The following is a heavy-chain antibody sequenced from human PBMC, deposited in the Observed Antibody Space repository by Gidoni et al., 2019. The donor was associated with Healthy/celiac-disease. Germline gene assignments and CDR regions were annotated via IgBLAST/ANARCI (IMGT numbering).Heavy chain of an antibody. D-gene: IGHD2-2*01. J-gene: IGHJ3*02. CDR3: ARGDIVVVPAATDAFDI. CDR1: GFTFSSHG. Sequence: QVQLVESGGGVVQPGRSLRLSCAASGFTFSSHGMHWVRQAPGKGLEWVAVIWYDGSNKYYADSVKGRFTISRDNSKNTLYLQMNSLRAEDTAVYYCARGDIVVVPAATDAFDIWGQGTMVNVSS. V-gene: IGHV3-33*01. CDR2: IWYDGSNK.